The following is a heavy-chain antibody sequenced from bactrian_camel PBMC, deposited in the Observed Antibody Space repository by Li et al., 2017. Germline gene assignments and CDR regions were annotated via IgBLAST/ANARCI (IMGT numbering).Heavy chain of an antibody. CDR1: EYTYSSSC. J-gene: IGHJ4*01. CDR2: IDRNGIT. CDR3: AASFTACVARAHYVERYNY. V-gene: IGHV3S10*01. D-gene: IGHD3*01. Sequence: VQLVESGGGSVQTGGSLRLSCAASEYTYSSSCMGWFRQAPGKEREGVACIDRNGITGFADSVNGRFTISQDNAKNTLYLEMNSLTPEDTAVYYCAASFTACVARAHYVERYNYWGQGTQVTVS.